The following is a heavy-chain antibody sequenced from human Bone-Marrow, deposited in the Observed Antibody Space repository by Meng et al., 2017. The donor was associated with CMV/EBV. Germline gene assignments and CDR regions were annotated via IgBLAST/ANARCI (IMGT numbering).Heavy chain of an antibody. CDR1: GFTFSSYA. J-gene: IGHJ3*02. V-gene: IGHV3-30-3*01. CDR2: ISYDGSNK. CDR3: ARDHCSSTSCYRDAFDI. Sequence: GGSLRLSCAASGFTFSSYAMHWVRQAPGKGLEWVAVISYDGSNKYYAGSVKGRFTISRDNSKNTLYLQMNSLRAEDTAVYYCARDHCSSTSCYRDAFDIWGQGTMVTVSS. D-gene: IGHD2-2*01.